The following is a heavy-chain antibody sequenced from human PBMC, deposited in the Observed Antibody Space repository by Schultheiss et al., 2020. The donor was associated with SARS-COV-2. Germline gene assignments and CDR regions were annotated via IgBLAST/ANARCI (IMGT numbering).Heavy chain of an antibody. Sequence: SETLSLTCTVSGGSISSGGYYWSWIRQPPGKGLEWIGYIYYSGSTNYNPSLKSRVTISVDTSKNQFSLKLSSVTAADTAVYYCARGRLQQLVLRWFDPWGQGTLVTVSS. J-gene: IGHJ5*02. CDR3: ARGRLQQLVLRWFDP. CDR1: GGSISSGGYY. CDR2: IYYSGST. D-gene: IGHD6-13*01. V-gene: IGHV4-31*03.